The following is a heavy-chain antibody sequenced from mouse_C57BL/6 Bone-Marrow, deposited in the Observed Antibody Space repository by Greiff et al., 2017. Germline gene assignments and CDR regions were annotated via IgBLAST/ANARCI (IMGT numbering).Heavy chain of an antibody. Sequence: EVQLVESGGGLVQPGGSLSLSCAASGFTFTDYYMSWVRQPPGKALEWLGFIRHKANGYKTEYSATGQGRFTISRDRSQSILYLQMTALRSEDSSTYYCARYYDDWGQGTLVTVSA. CDR2: IRHKANGYKT. CDR3: ARYYDD. CDR1: GFTFTDYY. V-gene: IGHV7-3*01. D-gene: IGHD2-3*01. J-gene: IGHJ3*01.